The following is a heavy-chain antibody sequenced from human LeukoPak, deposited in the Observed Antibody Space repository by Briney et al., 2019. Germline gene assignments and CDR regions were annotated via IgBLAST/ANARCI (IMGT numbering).Heavy chain of an antibody. Sequence: GTSVKVSCKASGGTFSSYAISWVRQAPGQGLEWMGGIIPIFGTANYAQKFQGRVTITADKSTSTAYMELSSLRSEDTAVYYCARASGYDYAKQTHLDYYYYGMDVWGKGTTVTVSS. CDR2: IIPIFGTA. CDR1: GGTFSSYA. J-gene: IGHJ6*04. D-gene: IGHD5-12*01. V-gene: IGHV1-69*06. CDR3: ARASGYDYAKQTHLDYYYYGMDV.